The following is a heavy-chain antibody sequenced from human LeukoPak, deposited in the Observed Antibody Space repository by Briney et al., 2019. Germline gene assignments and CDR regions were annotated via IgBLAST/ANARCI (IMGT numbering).Heavy chain of an antibody. CDR2: ISDRGKT. J-gene: IGHJ3*02. CDR1: GITFSSYD. D-gene: IGHD3-3*01. V-gene: IGHV3-23*01. Sequence: GGSLRLSCEASGITFSSYDMSWLRQAPGKGLEWISAISDRGKTDYADSVKGRFTISRDNSKNTLYLQLSSLRAEDTAMYYCAKLPTIFGVADSFDIWGQGTFVTVSS. CDR3: AKLPTIFGVADSFDI.